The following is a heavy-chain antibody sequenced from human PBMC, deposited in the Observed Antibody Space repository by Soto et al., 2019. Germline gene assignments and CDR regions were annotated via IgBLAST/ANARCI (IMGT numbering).Heavy chain of an antibody. CDR3: ARTVVVVPSAIASRGASDWIDP. CDR2: IYHSGTT. J-gene: IGHJ5*02. CDR1: GGSISSGGYS. V-gene: IGHV4-30-2*01. D-gene: IGHD2-2*02. Sequence: QLQLQESGSGLVKPSQTLSLTCAVSGGSISSGGYSWSWIRQPPGKGLEWIGYIYHSGTTYYSPSLKSRVTMSVDRSKNQFFLNLRSVTAADTAVYYCARTVVVVPSAIASRGASDWIDPWGQGTLVTVSS.